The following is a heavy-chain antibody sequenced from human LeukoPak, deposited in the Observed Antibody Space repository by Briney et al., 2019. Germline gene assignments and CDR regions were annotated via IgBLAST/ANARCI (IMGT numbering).Heavy chain of an antibody. CDR2: IKSKTDGGTT. CDR1: GFTFSNAW. V-gene: IGHV3-15*01. D-gene: IGHD6-13*01. J-gene: IGHJ4*02. Sequence: PGGSLRLSCAASGFTFSNAWMSWVRQAPGKGLEWVGRIKSKTDGGTTDYAAPVKGRFTISRDDSKNTLYLQMNSLKTEDTAVYYCTTDLKRSRRSWDYWGQGTLVTVSS. CDR3: TTDLKRSRRSWDY.